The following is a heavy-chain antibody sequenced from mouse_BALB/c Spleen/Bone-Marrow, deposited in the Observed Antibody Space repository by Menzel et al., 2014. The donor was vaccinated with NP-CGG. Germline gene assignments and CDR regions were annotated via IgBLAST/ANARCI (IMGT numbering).Heavy chain of an antibody. Sequence: VHLVESGPGLVAPSQSLSITCTVSGFSLPRFGVHWVRQPPGKGLEWLGIIWAGGTTNYNSALMSRLSISKDNSKSQVFLKMNSLQTDDTAMYYCARGDYDYAMDYWGQGTSVPVSS. CDR1: GFSLPRFG. J-gene: IGHJ4*01. CDR3: ARGDYDYAMDY. CDR2: IWAGGTT. V-gene: IGHV2-9*02. D-gene: IGHD2-4*01.